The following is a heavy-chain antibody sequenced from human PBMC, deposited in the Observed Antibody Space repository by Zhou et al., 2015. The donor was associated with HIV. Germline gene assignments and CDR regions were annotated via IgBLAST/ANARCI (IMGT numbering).Heavy chain of an antibody. CDR3: ARGGGITIFGVVINYYFDY. CDR1: GGTFSSYA. J-gene: IGHJ4*02. Sequence: QVQLVQSGAEVKKPGSSVKVSCKASGGTFSSYAISWVRQAPGQGLEWMGGIIPIFGTANYAQKFQGRVTITADESTSTAYMELSSLRSEDTAVYYCARGGGITIFGVVINYYFDYWGQGTLVTVSS. CDR2: IIPIFGTA. V-gene: IGHV1-69*01. D-gene: IGHD3-3*01.